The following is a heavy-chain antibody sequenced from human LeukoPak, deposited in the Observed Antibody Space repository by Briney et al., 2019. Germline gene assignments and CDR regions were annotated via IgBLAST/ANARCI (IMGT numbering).Heavy chain of an antibody. CDR1: GDSVSGSFW. J-gene: IGHJ4*02. CDR2: IHHSGSS. Sequence: SETLSLTCAVSGDSVSGSFWWSWVRQPPHKGLEWIGEIHHSGSSNYNPSLESRVIISLDGSKNLLSLELSSVTAADTAVYYCVRHSGWYFGYWGQGTLVTVSS. CDR3: VRHSGWYFGY. D-gene: IGHD6-19*01. V-gene: IGHV4-4*02.